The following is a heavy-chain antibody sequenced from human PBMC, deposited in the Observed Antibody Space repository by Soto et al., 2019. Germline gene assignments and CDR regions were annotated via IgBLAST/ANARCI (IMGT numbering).Heavy chain of an antibody. Sequence: EVQLVQSGAEVKKPGESLKISCKGSGYSFTSYWIGWVRQMPGKGLEWMGIIYPGDSDTRYSPSFQGQVTISADKSISTAYRQLSSLKASDTAMYYCARRSLDRGHSSGWLYWGQGTLVTVSS. CDR2: IYPGDSDT. CDR1: GYSFTSYW. D-gene: IGHD6-19*01. V-gene: IGHV5-51*01. J-gene: IGHJ4*02. CDR3: ARRSLDRGHSSGWLY.